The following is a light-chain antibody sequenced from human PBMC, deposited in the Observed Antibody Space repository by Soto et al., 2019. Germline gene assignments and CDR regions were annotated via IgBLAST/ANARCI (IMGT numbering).Light chain of an antibody. CDR1: SSDVGDYNS. V-gene: IGLV2-11*01. CDR2: DVS. CDR3: CSYVGGYSYV. J-gene: IGLJ1*01. Sequence: QSALTQPRSVSGSPGQSVTVSCIGTSSDVGDYNSVSWYQQHPGKAPKLMIYDVSKRPSGVPDRFSGSKSGNTASLTISGLQAEDEADYYCCSYVGGYSYVFGIGTKLNVL.